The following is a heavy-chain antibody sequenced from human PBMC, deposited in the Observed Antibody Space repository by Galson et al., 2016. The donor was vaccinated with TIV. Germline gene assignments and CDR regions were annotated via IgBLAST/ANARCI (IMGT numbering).Heavy chain of an antibody. J-gene: IGHJ3*02. CDR3: ARHNGDYAAFDI. D-gene: IGHD4-17*01. V-gene: IGHV5-51*01. CDR2: IYPGDSET. CDR1: GYTFTNYW. Sequence: QSGAEVKKPGESLKISCKGSGYTFTNYWIVWVRQMPGKGLEWMGIIYPGDSETTYSPSFQGQVTISADKSISTAYLQWSSLKASDTAMYYCARHNGDYAAFDIWGQGTIVTVSS.